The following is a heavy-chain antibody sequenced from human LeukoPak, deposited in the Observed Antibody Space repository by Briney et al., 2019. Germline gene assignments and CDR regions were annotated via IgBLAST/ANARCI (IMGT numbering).Heavy chain of an antibody. Sequence: PSETLSLTCSVSGGSIRSSSYFWAWIRQPPGKGLEWIGNIYYTGSTYSNVPLRSRVAISVDTSKNQFSLRLSSVTAADTAVYYCARRGFWSGYYSWFDPRGQGTLVTVSS. CDR3: ARRGFWSGYYSWFDP. CDR2: IYYTGST. V-gene: IGHV4-39*01. D-gene: IGHD3-3*01. J-gene: IGHJ5*02. CDR1: GGSIRSSSYF.